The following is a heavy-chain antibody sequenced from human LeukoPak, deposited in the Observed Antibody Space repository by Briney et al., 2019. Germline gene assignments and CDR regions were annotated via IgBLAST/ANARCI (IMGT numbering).Heavy chain of an antibody. CDR3: ARRLHYFDY. D-gene: IGHD2-21*02. CDR1: GGSISSTYDH. CDR2: IRYSGTT. Sequence: SETLSLTCTVSGGSISSTYDHWDWIRQPPGKGLEWMGSIRYSGTTYYNPSLKGRGTIFVDTSNNQFSLRLSSVTAADTAVYYCARRLHYFDYWGQGSLVTVSS. V-gene: IGHV4-39*01. J-gene: IGHJ4*02.